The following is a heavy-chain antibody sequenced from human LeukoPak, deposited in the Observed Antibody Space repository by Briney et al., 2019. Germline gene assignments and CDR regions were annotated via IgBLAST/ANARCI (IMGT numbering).Heavy chain of an antibody. V-gene: IGHV4-61*02. CDR1: GGSISSGSYY. CDR2: IYTSGST. CDR3: ARAGGYYDSSDSYYFDY. D-gene: IGHD3-22*01. J-gene: IGHJ4*02. Sequence: PSETLSLTCTVSGGSISSGSYYWSWIRQPAGKGLEWIGRIYTSGSTNYNPSLKSRVTISVDTSKNQFSLKLSSVTAADTAVYYCARAGGYYDSSDSYYFDYWGQGTLVTVSS.